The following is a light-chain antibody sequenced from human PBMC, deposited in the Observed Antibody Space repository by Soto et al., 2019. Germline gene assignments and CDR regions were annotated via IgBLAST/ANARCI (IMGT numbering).Light chain of an antibody. V-gene: IGKV3-20*01. J-gene: IGKJ5*01. CDR3: QQYGSSIT. Sequence: EIVLTQSPGPLSLSPGERATLSCRASQSVSSSYLAWYQQKPGQAPRLLIYGASSRATGIPDRFSGSGSGTDFTLTINRLEPEDFAVYYCQQYGSSITLGQGTRLEIK. CDR1: QSVSSSY. CDR2: GAS.